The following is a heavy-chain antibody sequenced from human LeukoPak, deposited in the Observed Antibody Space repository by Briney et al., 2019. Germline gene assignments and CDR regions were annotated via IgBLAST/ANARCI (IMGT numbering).Heavy chain of an antibody. CDR3: ARGRLQAPLSNVRFFDL. CDR1: VGSFSGYY. CDR2: INHSGET. J-gene: IGHJ4*02. Sequence: SETLSLTCAVYVGSFSGYYWSWLRQSPGQGLEWIGEINHSGETNYNPSLKRRVTISVDPSKNQLSVKLNSVTASDTAVYYCARGRLQAPLSNVRFFDLWGQGTLVIVSS. D-gene: IGHD2-2*01. V-gene: IGHV4-34*01.